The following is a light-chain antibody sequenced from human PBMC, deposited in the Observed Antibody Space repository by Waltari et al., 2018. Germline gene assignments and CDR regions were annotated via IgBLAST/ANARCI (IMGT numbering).Light chain of an antibody. J-gene: IGKJ4*01. CDR1: QSLLHSNGYNY. CDR3: MQALQTPLT. CDR2: LGS. V-gene: IGKV2-28*01. Sequence: DIVMPQSPLSLPVTPGEPASLSCRSSQSLLHSNGYNYLDLYLQKPGQSPQLLIYLGSNRASGVPDRFSGSGSGTNVTEKISRVEAEDVGVYYCMQALQTPLTLGGGTKVEIK.